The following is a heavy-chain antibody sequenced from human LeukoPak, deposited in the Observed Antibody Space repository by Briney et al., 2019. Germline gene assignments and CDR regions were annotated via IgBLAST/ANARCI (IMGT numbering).Heavy chain of an antibody. V-gene: IGHV3-7*01. Sequence: PGGSLRLSCAASGFTFSSYWMSWVRQAPGKGLEWVANIKQDGSEKYYVDSVKGRFTISRDNAKNSLYLQMNSLRAEDTAVYYCARAPTNDIFLLGYYYYYMDVWGKGTTVTISS. CDR2: IKQDGSEK. D-gene: IGHD3-9*01. CDR3: ARAPTNDIFLLGYYYYYMDV. J-gene: IGHJ6*03. CDR1: GFTFSSYW.